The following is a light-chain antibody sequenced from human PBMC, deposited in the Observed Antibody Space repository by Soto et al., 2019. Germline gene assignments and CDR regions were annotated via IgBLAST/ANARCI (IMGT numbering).Light chain of an antibody. J-gene: IGKJ1*01. Sequence: ESVLTQSPGTLSLSPGERATLSCRASQSVSSSFLAWYQLKPGQAPRLLIYGASSRAAGIPDRFSGSGSGTNFTITISRLEPEDFAVYYCQQYDSSPWTFGQATKVEIK. CDR3: QQYDSSPWT. CDR2: GAS. V-gene: IGKV3-20*01. CDR1: QSVSSSF.